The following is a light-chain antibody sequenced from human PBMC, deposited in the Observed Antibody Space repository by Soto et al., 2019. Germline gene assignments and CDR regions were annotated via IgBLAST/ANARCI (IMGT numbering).Light chain of an antibody. Sequence: EIVMTQSPATLSVSPGERATLSSRASQSVSSNLAWYQQKPGQAPRLLIHGASTRATGTPARFSGSGSGTEFTLTISSLQSEDSAVYYCQQYKNWPPWTFDQGTKVEVK. CDR2: GAS. V-gene: IGKV3-15*01. CDR3: QQYKNWPPWT. J-gene: IGKJ1*01. CDR1: QSVSSN.